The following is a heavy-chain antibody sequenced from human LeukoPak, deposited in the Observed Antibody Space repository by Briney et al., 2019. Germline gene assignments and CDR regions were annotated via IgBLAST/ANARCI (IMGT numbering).Heavy chain of an antibody. CDR2: IFTTGST. CDR3: ARGDTVATGLYDY. Sequence: SETLSLTCSVSGGSISSDYWSWIRQPAGRGLEWIGRIFTTGSTNCNPSLKSRVTISLDKSKNQFSLRLSSVTAADTAVYYCARGDTVATGLYDYWGRGTLVIFSS. J-gene: IGHJ4*02. CDR1: GGSISSDY. V-gene: IGHV4-4*07. D-gene: IGHD5-12*01.